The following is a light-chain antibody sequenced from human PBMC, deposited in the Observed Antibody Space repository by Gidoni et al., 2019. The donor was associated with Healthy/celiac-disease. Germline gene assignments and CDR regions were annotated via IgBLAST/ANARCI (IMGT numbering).Light chain of an antibody. Sequence: VLTQSPGTLSLSPGERATLSCRASQSVSSSYLAWYQQKPGQAPRLLIYGASSRATGIPERFSGSGSGTEFTLTISRLEPEDFAVYYCQQYGSSPRTFGQGTKVEIK. CDR3: QQYGSSPRT. V-gene: IGKV3-20*01. J-gene: IGKJ1*01. CDR1: QSVSSSY. CDR2: GAS.